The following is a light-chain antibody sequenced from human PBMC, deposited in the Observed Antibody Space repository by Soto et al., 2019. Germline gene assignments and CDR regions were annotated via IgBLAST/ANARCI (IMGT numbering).Light chain of an antibody. V-gene: IGKV1-5*03. J-gene: IGKJ4*01. CDR3: QQYNSYSPLT. CDR1: QSISNW. CDR2: KTS. Sequence: DIRMTQSPSTLPASVGDRVTVTCRASQSISNWLAWFQQKPGKAPKLLIYKTSALESGVPSRFSGSGSGTEFTLIISSLQPDDFATYFCQQYNSYSPLTFGGGTKVDIK.